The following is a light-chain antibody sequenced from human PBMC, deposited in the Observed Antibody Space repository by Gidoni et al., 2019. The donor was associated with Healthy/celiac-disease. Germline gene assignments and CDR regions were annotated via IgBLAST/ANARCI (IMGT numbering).Light chain of an antibody. Sequence: NFLLTQPHSVSESPAKTVTISCTRSSGSIASNYVQWYPQRPGSSPTTVLYEDNQRPSGVPDRFSGSIDSSSNSASLTISGLKTEDEADYYCQSYDSSNQRWVFGGGTKLTVL. CDR2: EDN. J-gene: IGLJ3*02. CDR1: SGSIASNY. V-gene: IGLV6-57*01. CDR3: QSYDSSNQRWV.